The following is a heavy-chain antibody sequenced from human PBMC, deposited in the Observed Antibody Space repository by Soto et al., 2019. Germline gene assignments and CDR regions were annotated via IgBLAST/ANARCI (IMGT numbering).Heavy chain of an antibody. V-gene: IGHV3-23*01. J-gene: IGHJ6*02. D-gene: IGHD4-17*01. CDR3: AKLVTTQTDYYYGMDV. Sequence: PGGSLRLSCAASGFTFSSYAMSWVRQAPGKGLEWVSAISGSGGSTYYADSVKGRFTISRDNSKNTLYLQMNSLRAEDTAVYYCAKLVTTQTDYYYGMDVWGQGTTVTVSS. CDR2: ISGSGGST. CDR1: GFTFSSYA.